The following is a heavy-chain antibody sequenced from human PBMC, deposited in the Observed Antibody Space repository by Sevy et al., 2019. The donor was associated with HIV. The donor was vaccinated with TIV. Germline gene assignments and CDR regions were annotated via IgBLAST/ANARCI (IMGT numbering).Heavy chain of an antibody. Sequence: GGSLRLSCAASGFTFGSYAMNWVRQAPGKGLEWVAVISYDGSHKYYPDSVKGRFTIARDYSNNTLYLQMNSLRADDTAVYYCARDPGSSWSSFDYWGQGTLVTVSS. V-gene: IGHV3-30-3*01. D-gene: IGHD6-13*01. CDR2: ISYDGSHK. CDR3: ARDPGSSWSSFDY. J-gene: IGHJ4*02. CDR1: GFTFGSYA.